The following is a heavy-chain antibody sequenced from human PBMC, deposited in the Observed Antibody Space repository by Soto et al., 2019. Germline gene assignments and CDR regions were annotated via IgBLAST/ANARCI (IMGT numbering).Heavy chain of an antibody. D-gene: IGHD6-19*01. J-gene: IGHJ6*03. CDR3: ARGGCLKPPMDA. Sequence: QVQLVQSGAEVKKPGASVKVSCKASGYSFTSYDMNWVRQVPGQGPEWMGWMNPNSADTGYAQKFQGRLAMSRDICTRTMCMESSGLTTEGTAMYYCARGGCLKPPMDAWGRGTTVTVSS. CDR2: MNPNSADT. V-gene: IGHV1-8*01. CDR1: GYSFTSYD.